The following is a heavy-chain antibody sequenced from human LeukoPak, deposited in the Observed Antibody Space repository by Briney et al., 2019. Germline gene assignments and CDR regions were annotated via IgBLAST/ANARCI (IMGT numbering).Heavy chain of an antibody. V-gene: IGHV3-43*02. Sequence: GGSLRLSCAASGFAFDDYTMHWVRQAPRKGLEWVSLISGDGGSTFYADSVKGRFTISRDNSKISLYLQMNSLRTEDTALYYCAKYMHYDSSGYYYVGFDYWGQGTLVTVSS. CDR3: AKYMHYDSSGYYYVGFDY. D-gene: IGHD3-22*01. CDR2: ISGDGGST. CDR1: GFAFDDYT. J-gene: IGHJ4*02.